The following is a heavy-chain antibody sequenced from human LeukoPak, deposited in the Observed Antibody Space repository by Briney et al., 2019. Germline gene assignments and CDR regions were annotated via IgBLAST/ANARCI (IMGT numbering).Heavy chain of an antibody. CDR3: ARDFTPEWFDIH. D-gene: IGHD3-3*01. J-gene: IGHJ4*02. CDR1: GLAFSSYS. CDR2: ISYDGSDE. Sequence: GGSLRLSCVASGLAFSSYSMHWVRQAPGKGLEWVGVISYDGSDEYYTDSVKGRFTIPRDNSKNTVYLQMNSLRADDTAVYYCARDFTPEWFDIHWGQGTLVTVS. V-gene: IGHV3-30*04.